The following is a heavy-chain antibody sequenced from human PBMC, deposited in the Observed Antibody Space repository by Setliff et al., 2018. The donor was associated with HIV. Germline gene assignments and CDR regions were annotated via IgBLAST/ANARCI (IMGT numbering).Heavy chain of an antibody. Sequence: GASVKVSCKVSGNTLTELFMHWVRQTPGKGLEWLGSFDPADGEAVYTEKLQGRVTMTEDTSIDTAYMELSSLRSEDTAVYYCATGPLERPAGAYYMDVWGTGTTVTVSS. V-gene: IGHV1-24*01. CDR2: FDPADGEA. CDR1: GNTLTELF. D-gene: IGHD1-1*01. CDR3: ATGPLERPAGAYYMDV. J-gene: IGHJ6*03.